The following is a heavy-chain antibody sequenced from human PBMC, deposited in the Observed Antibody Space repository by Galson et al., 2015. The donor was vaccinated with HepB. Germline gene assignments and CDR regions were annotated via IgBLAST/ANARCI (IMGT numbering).Heavy chain of an antibody. J-gene: IGHJ4*02. CDR3: ARYMEGVIADY. CDR2: ISSSSSYI. CDR1: GFTFSSYS. Sequence: SLRLSCAASGFTFSSYSMNWVRQAPGKGLEWVSSISSSSSYIYYADSVKGRFTISRDNAKNSLYLQMNSLRAEDTAVYYCARYMEGVIADYWGQGTLVTVSS. V-gene: IGHV3-21*01. D-gene: IGHD3-16*02.